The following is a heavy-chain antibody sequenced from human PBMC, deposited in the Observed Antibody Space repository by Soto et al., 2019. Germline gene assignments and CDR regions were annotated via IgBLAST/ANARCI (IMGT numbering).Heavy chain of an antibody. V-gene: IGHV1-69*12. Sequence: QVQLVQSGAEVKKPGSSVKVSCKASGGTFSSYAISWVRQAPGQGLEWMGGIIPIFGTANYAQKFQGRVTITADEGGSHAEMELSSLRSEDTAGYCCARSNMLVVTAIQKDPGSKTSYHCGMDVWGQGTTVTVSS. D-gene: IGHD2-21*02. CDR2: IIPIFGTA. J-gene: IGHJ6*02. CDR3: ARSNMLVVTAIQKDPGSKTSYHCGMDV. CDR1: GGTFSSYA.